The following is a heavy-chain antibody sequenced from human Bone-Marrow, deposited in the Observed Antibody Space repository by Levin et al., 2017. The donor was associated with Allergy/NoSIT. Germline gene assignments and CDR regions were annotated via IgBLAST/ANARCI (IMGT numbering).Heavy chain of an antibody. CDR2: INPYTGDT. D-gene: IGHD2-2*01. Sequence: GESLKISCKASENTFTAYYMHWLRQAPGQGLEWLGRINPYTGDTNYAQKFQGRVIMTRDTSISTAYLDLSSLASDDTAIYYCARSGYGSRTSCQVPFYSGMDVWGPGTTVTVSS. CDR3: ARSGYGSRTSCQVPFYSGMDV. V-gene: IGHV1-2*06. CDR1: ENTFTAYY. J-gene: IGHJ6*02.